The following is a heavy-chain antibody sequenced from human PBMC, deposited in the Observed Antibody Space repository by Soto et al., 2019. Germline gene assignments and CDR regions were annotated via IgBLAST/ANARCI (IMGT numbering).Heavy chain of an antibody. Sequence: QVQLQQWGAGLLKPSETLSLTCAVYGGSFSGYYWSWIRQPPGKGLDWIGEINHSGSTNYNPSIKSRVTISVDTSKNQFYLKLSSVTAADTAVYYCASVPTLRYLLRYSFDYWGQGTLVTVSS. V-gene: IGHV4-34*01. CDR2: INHSGST. CDR3: ASVPTLRYLLRYSFDY. J-gene: IGHJ4*02. CDR1: GGSFSGYY. D-gene: IGHD2-15*01.